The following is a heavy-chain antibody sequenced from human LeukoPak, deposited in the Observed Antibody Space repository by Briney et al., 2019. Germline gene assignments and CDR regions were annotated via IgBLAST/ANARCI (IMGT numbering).Heavy chain of an antibody. CDR2: IYGDDDK. CDR1: GFSIASSGVG. CDR3: ARNRSGFYSEFDH. J-gene: IGHJ4*02. Sequence: SGPTLVKPTQTLTLTCTLSGFSIASSGVGVGWIRQPPGKALEWLALIYGDDDKYYSPSLKSRLTITKYTSKNHVVLTMTNMDPVDTATYHCARNRSGFYSEFDHWGQGTLVTVSS. D-gene: IGHD3-3*01. V-gene: IGHV2-5*02.